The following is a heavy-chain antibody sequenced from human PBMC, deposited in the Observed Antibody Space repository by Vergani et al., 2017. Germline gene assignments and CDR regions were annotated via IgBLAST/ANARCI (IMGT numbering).Heavy chain of an antibody. D-gene: IGHD3-16*01. Sequence: QVQLVQSGAEVKKPGASVKVSFKASGYTFTGYYMHWVRQAPGQGLEWMGWINPNSGGTNYAQKFQGRVTMTRDTSISTAYMELSRRRSDDPAVYYCARKTLRLNWFDPWGQGTLVTVSS. CDR1: GYTFTGYY. CDR2: INPNSGGT. V-gene: IGHV1-2*02. J-gene: IGHJ5*02. CDR3: ARKTLRLNWFDP.